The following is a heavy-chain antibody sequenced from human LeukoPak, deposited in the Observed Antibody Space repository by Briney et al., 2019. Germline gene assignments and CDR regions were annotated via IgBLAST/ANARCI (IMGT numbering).Heavy chain of an antibody. CDR3: ARLVVPAAPFDY. CDR1: GGSISSYY. D-gene: IGHD2-2*01. J-gene: IGHJ4*02. V-gene: IGHV4-4*09. CDR2: IYTSGST. Sequence: SETLSLTCTVSGGSISSYYWSWIRQPPGKGLEWIGYIYTSGSTNYNPSFKSRVTISVDTSKNQFSLRLSSVTAADTAVYYCARLVVPAAPFDYWGQGTLVTVSS.